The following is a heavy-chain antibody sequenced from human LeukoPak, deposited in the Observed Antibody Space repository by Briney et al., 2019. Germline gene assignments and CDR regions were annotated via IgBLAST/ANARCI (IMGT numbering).Heavy chain of an antibody. CDR3: AKQTWELFFDY. D-gene: IGHD1-26*01. V-gene: IGHV1-18*01. J-gene: IGHJ4*02. Sequence: ASVKVSCKASGYTFTSYGISWVRQAPGQGLEWMGWISAYNSNTNYAQKLQGRVTMTTDTSTSTAYMELRSLRSDDTAVYYCAKQTWELFFDYWGQGTLVTVSS. CDR2: ISAYNSNT. CDR1: GYTFTSYG.